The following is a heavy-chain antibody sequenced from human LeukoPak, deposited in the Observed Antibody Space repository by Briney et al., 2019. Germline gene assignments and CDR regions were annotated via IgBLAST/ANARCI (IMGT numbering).Heavy chain of an antibody. CDR2: ISSTSSVI. J-gene: IGHJ4*02. D-gene: IGHD3-22*01. CDR1: GSTFSSHT. Sequence: GGSLRLSCAASGSTFSSHTMNWVRQAPGKGLEWVSYISSTSSVIYYADSVKGRFTISRDNAKSSLYLQMNSLRAEDTAVYYCARLSSLELRVGVFDYWGQGTLVTVSS. CDR3: ARLSSLELRVGVFDY. V-gene: IGHV3-48*04.